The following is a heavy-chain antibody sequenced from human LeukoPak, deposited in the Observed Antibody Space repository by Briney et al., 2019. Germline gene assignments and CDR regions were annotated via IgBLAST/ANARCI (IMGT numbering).Heavy chain of an antibody. Sequence: SETLSLTCTVSGGSISSFYWSWIRQPAGKGLDWIGRIYTSGSTNYNPSLKSRVTMSVDTSKNQFSLKLTSVTAADTAVYYCARYSTSRHYFDYWGQGTLVTVSS. CDR2: IYTSGST. J-gene: IGHJ4*02. V-gene: IGHV4-4*07. CDR1: GGSISSFY. CDR3: ARYSTSRHYFDY. D-gene: IGHD6-6*01.